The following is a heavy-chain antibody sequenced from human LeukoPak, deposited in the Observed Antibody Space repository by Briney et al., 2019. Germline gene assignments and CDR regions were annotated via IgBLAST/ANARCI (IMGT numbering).Heavy chain of an antibody. CDR2: IYYSGST. Sequence: SETLSVTCSVSGGYICSYYWSWIRLPPGKGLEWIGYIYYSGSTNYNPSLKSRVTISVDTSKNQFSLKLSSVTAADTAVYYCARGLGIAAALEAFDIWGQGTMVTVSS. CDR3: ARGLGIAAALEAFDI. J-gene: IGHJ3*02. CDR1: GGYICSYY. D-gene: IGHD6-13*01. V-gene: IGHV4-59*01.